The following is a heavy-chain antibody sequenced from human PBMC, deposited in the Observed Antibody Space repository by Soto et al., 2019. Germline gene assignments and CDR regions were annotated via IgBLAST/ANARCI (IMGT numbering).Heavy chain of an antibody. J-gene: IGHJ6*02. CDR1: DGKSSDDC. CDR3: ARDRRTVYGMDV. CDR2: IYYSGSP. Sequence: SHRCTVADGKSSDDCWRRIRQPPGKGLEWIGYIYYSGSPNYNPSLKSRVTLSVDTSKNQFSLKLSSVTAADTAVYYCARDRRTVYGMDVWGQGTTVTVSS. D-gene: IGHD2-21*02. V-gene: IGHV4-59*01.